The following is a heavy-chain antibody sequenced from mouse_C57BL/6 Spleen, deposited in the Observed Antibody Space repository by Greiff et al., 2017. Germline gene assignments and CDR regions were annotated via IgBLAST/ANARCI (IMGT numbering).Heavy chain of an antibody. CDR2: IDPETGGT. V-gene: IGHV1-15*01. CDR1: GYTFTDYE. Sequence: QVQLQQSGAELVRPGASVTLSCKASGYTFTDYEMHWVKQTPVQGLEWIGTIDPETGGTAYNQKFKGKAILTADKSSSTAYMELRSLTSEDSAIYYCTRWDSSEKDAMDYWGQGTSVTVSS. J-gene: IGHJ4*01. CDR3: TRWDSSEKDAMDY. D-gene: IGHD3-2*02.